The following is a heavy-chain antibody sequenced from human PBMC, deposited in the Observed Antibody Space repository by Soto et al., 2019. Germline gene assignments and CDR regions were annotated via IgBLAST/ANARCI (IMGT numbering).Heavy chain of an antibody. CDR2: IYWDDDK. Sequence: QITLNESGPTVVRPTETLTLTCRFSGFSLTTSGVGVGWIRQSPGKAPEWLALIYWDDDKRYSASLKSRLTTSKDTAKNEVVLNVSDLDPTDTATYYCAHRVLRTVFGLVTTTAIYFDFWGQGTPVAVSS. CDR3: AHRVLRTVFGLVTTTAIYFDF. D-gene: IGHD3-3*01. V-gene: IGHV2-5*02. J-gene: IGHJ4*02. CDR1: GFSLTTSGVG.